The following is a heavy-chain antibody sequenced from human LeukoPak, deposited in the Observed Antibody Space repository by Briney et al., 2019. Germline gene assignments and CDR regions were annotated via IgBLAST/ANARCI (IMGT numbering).Heavy chain of an antibody. V-gene: IGHV3-23*01. J-gene: IGHJ1*01. CDR2: ISGSGGSK. D-gene: IGHD3-16*02. Sequence: GGSLRPSCAASGFTFSSYAMSWVRQAPGKGLEWVSAISGSGGSKYYADSVKGRFTISRDNSKNTLYLQMNSLRAEDTAVYYCAKDYDYVWGSYGWYFQHWGQGTLVTVSS. CDR3: AKDYDYVWGSYGWYFQH. CDR1: GFTFSSYA.